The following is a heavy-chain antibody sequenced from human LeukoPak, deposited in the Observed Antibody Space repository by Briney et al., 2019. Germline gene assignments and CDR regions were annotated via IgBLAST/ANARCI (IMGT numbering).Heavy chain of an antibody. D-gene: IGHD1-26*01. CDR1: GFTVSSNY. V-gene: IGHV3-23*01. CDR3: GKVYSSGSYFRADAFDI. J-gene: IGHJ3*02. CDR2: ISGSGGST. Sequence: RTGGSLRLSCAASGFTVSSNYMSWVRQAPGKGLEWVSGISGSGGSTYYADSVKGRFTISRDNSKNTLYLQMNRLRAEDTAVYYCGKVYSSGSYFRADAFDIWGQGTMVTVSS.